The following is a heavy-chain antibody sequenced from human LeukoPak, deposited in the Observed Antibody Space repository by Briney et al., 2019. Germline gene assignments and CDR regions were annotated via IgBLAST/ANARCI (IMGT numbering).Heavy chain of an antibody. CDR1: GGSITTTNNH. CDR3: ARVGNPLVTVFAWFDP. D-gene: IGHD3-3*01. V-gene: IGHV4-39*07. CDR2: IYYTGTT. Sequence: SETLSLTCSVSGGSITTTNNHWAWIRQPPGKGLEWIGSIYYTGTTYYNPSLKSRVTLSVDTSKNQFSLKLSSVTAADTAVYYCARVGNPLVTVFAWFDPWGQGTLVTVSS. J-gene: IGHJ5*02.